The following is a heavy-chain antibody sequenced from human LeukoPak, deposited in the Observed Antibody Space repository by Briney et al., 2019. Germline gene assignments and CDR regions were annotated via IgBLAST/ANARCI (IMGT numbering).Heavy chain of an antibody. D-gene: IGHD4-23*01. V-gene: IGHV4-34*01. CDR1: GGSFSGYY. CDR2: INHSGST. CDR3: ARGLTTVVTLTRAFDI. J-gene: IGHJ3*02. Sequence: PSETLSLTCAVYGGSFSGYYWSWIRQPPGKGLEWIGEINHSGSTNYNPSLESRVTISVDTSKNQFSLKLSSVTAADTAVYYCARGLTTVVTLTRAFDIWGQGTMVTVSS.